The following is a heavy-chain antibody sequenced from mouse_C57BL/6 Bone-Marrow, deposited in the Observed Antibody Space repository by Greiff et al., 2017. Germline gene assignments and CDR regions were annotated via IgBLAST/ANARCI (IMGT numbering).Heavy chain of an antibody. Sequence: EVQLVESGGGLVQPKGSLKLSCASTGFSFHTYAMNWVRQAPGKGLEWVARIRSKSNNYATYYADSVKDRFTISSDDSESMLYRQMNNLKTEYKAMYYCVRRRDYWGQGTSVTVSS. CDR3: VRRRDY. V-gene: IGHV10-1*01. CDR2: IRSKSNNYAT. CDR1: GFSFHTYA. J-gene: IGHJ4*01.